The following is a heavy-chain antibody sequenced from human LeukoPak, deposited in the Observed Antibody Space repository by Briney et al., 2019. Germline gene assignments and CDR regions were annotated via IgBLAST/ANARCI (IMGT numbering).Heavy chain of an antibody. V-gene: IGHV3-23*01. CDR3: AKVYYYGSGSYYNDAFDI. D-gene: IGHD3-10*01. CDR1: GFTFSSYA. Sequence: PGGSLRLSCAASGFTFSSYATSWVRQAPGKGLEWVSAISGSGGSTYYADSVKGRFTISRDNSKNTLYLQMNSLRAEDMAVYYCAKVYYYGSGSYYNDAFDIWGQGTMVTVSS. CDR2: ISGSGGST. J-gene: IGHJ3*02.